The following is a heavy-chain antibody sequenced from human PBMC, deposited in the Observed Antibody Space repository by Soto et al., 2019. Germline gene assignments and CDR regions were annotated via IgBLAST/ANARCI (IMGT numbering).Heavy chain of an antibody. CDR1: GFSFTSYS. Sequence: EVQLVESGGGLVKPGGSLRLSCAPSGFSFTSYSMTWVRQAPGKGLEWVSSISSGGTYISYADSLKGRFTISRDNAKNSLYLQMNSLRAEDTAVYYCVRDPYYYMDVWSKGTTVTVSS. CDR3: VRDPYYYMDV. CDR2: ISSGGTYI. J-gene: IGHJ6*03. V-gene: IGHV3-21*06.